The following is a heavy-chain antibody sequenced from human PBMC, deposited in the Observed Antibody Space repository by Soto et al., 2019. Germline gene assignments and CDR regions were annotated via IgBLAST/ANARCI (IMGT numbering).Heavy chain of an antibody. CDR3: ARQIKSIVVVVAATSQDY. CDR1: GGSISSSSYY. J-gene: IGHJ4*02. CDR2: IYYSGST. Sequence: QLQLQESGPGLVKPSETLSLTCTVSGGSISSSSYYWGWIRQPPGKGLEWIGSIYYSGSTYYNPSLKSRVTISVDTSKNQFSLKLSSVTAADTAVYYCARQIKSIVVVVAATSQDYWGQGTLVTVSS. V-gene: IGHV4-39*01. D-gene: IGHD2-15*01.